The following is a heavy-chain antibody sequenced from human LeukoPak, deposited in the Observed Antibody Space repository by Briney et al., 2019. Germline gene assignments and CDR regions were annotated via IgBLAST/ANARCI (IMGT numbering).Heavy chain of an antibody. CDR3: ASPGIVGATWSFPIDY. CDR2: ICGSGGST. CDR1: GCIFNNYG. J-gene: IGHJ4*02. D-gene: IGHD1-26*01. Sequence: PGGAVRLSCLASGCIFNNYGMHGLRQAPGKGLEWVSAICGSGGSTYHADSVKGRFTIYRDNSKHTLYLQMHSLRAEDTAVYYCASPGIVGATWSFPIDYWGQGTLVTVSS. V-gene: IGHV3-23*01.